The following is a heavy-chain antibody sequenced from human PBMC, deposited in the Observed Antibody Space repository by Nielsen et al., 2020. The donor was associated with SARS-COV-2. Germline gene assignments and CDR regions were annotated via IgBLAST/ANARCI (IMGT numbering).Heavy chain of an antibody. CDR3: CKDVPLTGGGAIRY. J-gene: IGHJ4*02. CDR1: GFTFSSYA. D-gene: IGHD3-9*01. Sequence: GESLKISCAASGFTFSSYAMHWVRQAPGKGLQWVGHIRSKTSDGTTYYAGAVKGRFTISRDDSTDTVYLQMNSLKTEDTGLYYCCKDVPLTGGGAIRYWGQGTLVTVSS. CDR2: IRSKTSDGTT. V-gene: IGHV3-15*01.